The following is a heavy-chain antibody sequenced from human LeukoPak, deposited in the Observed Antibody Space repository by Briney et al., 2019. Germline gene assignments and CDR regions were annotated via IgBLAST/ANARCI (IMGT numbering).Heavy chain of an antibody. CDR1: GGSFSGYY. CDR3: ARQKDY. CDR2: INHSGST. J-gene: IGHJ4*02. V-gene: IGHV4-34*01. Sequence: SETLSLTCAVYGGSFSGYYWSWVRQPPGKGLEWIGEINHSGSTNYHPSLKSRVPISVDTSNNQFTLKLSSVNAAHTAVYYCARQKDYWGQGTLVTVPS.